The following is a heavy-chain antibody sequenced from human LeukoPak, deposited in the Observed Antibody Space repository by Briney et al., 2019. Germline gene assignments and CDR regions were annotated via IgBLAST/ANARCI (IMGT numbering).Heavy chain of an antibody. V-gene: IGHV5-51*01. CDR2: IYPGDSDT. J-gene: IGHJ3*02. CDR1: GSSFTSYW. CDR3: ARQAGIAVAGTNAFDI. D-gene: IGHD6-19*01. Sequence: GESLQISCKGSGSSFTSYWIGWVRQMSGKGLEWMGIIYPGDSDTRYSPSFQGQVTISADKSISTAYLQWSSLKASDTAMCYCARQAGIAVAGTNAFDIWGQGTMVTVSS.